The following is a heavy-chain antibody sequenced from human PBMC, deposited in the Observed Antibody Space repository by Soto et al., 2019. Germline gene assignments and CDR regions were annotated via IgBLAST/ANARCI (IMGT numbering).Heavy chain of an antibody. D-gene: IGHD6-13*01. CDR2: ISSSSSYI. CDR3: ARDMYSSSWYLYYYYYMDV. CDR1: GFTFSSYS. J-gene: IGHJ6*03. Sequence: GGSLRLSCAASGFTFSSYSMNWVRQAPGKGLEWVSSISSSSSYIYYADSVKGRFTISRDNAKNSLYLQMNSLRAEDTAVYYCARDMYSSSWYLYYYYYMDVWGKGTTVTVSS. V-gene: IGHV3-21*01.